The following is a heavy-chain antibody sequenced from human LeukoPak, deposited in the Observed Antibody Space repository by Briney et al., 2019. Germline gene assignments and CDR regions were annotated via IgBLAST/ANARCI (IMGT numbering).Heavy chain of an antibody. D-gene: IGHD3-10*01. V-gene: IGHV4-34*01. CDR2: INHSGST. CDR1: GGSFSGYY. J-gene: IGHJ4*02. CDR3: ARLAYYYGSGSYYKGDFDY. Sequence: PSETLSLTCAVYGGSFSGYYWSWIRQPPGKGLEWIGEINHSGSTNYNPSLKSRVTISVDTSENQFSLKLSSVTAADTAVYYCARLAYYYGSGSYYKGDFDYWGQGTLVTVSS.